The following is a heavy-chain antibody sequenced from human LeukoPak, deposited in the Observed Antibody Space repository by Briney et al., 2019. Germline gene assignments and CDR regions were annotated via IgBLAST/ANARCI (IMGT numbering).Heavy chain of an antibody. CDR3: ARGYFDWLFRNYYYYMDV. V-gene: IGHV3-7*01. CDR2: IKQDGSEK. Sequence: GGSLRLSCAASGFTFSSYAMSWVRQAPGKGLEWVANIKQDGSEKYYVDSVKGRFTISRDNAKNSLYLQMNSLRAEDTAVYYCARGYFDWLFRNYYYYMDVWGKGTTVTVSS. J-gene: IGHJ6*03. CDR1: GFTFSSYA. D-gene: IGHD3-9*01.